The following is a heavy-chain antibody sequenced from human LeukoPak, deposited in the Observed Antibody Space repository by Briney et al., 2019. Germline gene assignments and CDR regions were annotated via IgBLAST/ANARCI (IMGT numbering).Heavy chain of an antibody. D-gene: IGHD3-9*01. V-gene: IGHV4-34*01. CDR1: GGSFSGYY. CDR3: ARARDYDILSGYYMGYYYYYMDV. Sequence: PSETLSLTXAVYGGSFSGYYWSWIRQPPGKGLEWIGEINHSGSTNYNPSLKSRVTISVDTSKNQFSLKLSSVTAADTAVYYCARARDYDILSGYYMGYYYYYMDVWGKGTTVTVSS. J-gene: IGHJ6*03. CDR2: INHSGST.